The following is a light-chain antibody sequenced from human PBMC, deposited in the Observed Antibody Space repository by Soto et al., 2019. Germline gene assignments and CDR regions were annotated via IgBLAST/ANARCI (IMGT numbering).Light chain of an antibody. CDR1: QRIGTY. CDR2: DTS. J-gene: IGKJ1*01. V-gene: IGKV3-11*01. CDR3: QHRSNSPPTWT. Sequence: EIVLTQSPATLSLSPGDRATLSCRASQRIGTYLAWYQQKAGQAPSLLIYDTSNRATGIPTRFSGSGSGTDFTLTISSLEPDDFAVYYCQHRSNSPPTWTFGQGTKVEIK.